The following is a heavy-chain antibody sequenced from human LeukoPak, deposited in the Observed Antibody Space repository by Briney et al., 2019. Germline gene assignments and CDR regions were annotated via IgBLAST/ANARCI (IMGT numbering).Heavy chain of an antibody. CDR3: ARGRAAAGTIGY. J-gene: IGHJ4*02. Sequence: ASVKVSCKASGYTFTGYYMHWVRQAPGQGLEWMGWINPDSGGTNYAQKFQGRVTMTRDTSISTAYMELSRLRSDDTAVYYCARGRAAAGTIGYWGQGTLVTVSS. D-gene: IGHD6-13*01. V-gene: IGHV1-2*02. CDR2: INPDSGGT. CDR1: GYTFTGYY.